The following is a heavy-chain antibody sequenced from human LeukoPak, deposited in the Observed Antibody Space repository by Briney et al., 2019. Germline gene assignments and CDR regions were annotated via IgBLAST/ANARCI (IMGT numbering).Heavy chain of an antibody. CDR1: GGSFSGYY. V-gene: IGHV4-34*01. Sequence: SETLSLTCAVYGGSFSGYYWSWIRQPPGKGLEWIGEINHSGSTNYNPSLKSRVTISVDTSKNQFSLKLSSVTAADTAVYCCARWRYDILTGYYYYYHGMDVWGQGTTVTVSS. CDR2: INHSGST. CDR3: ARWRYDILTGYYYYYHGMDV. D-gene: IGHD3-9*01. J-gene: IGHJ6*02.